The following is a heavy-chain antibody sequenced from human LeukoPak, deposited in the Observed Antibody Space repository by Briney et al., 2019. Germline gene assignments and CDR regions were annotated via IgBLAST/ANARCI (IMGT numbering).Heavy chain of an antibody. CDR1: GDSISTINW. Sequence: SGTLSLTCGVSGDSISTINWWTWVRQPPGKGLEWIGYIHYRGSTNYNPSLKSRVTISVDTSINQFSLKLSSVTAADTAVYYCAREGTTFDAFDIWGQGTMVTVSS. CDR3: AREGTTFDAFDI. D-gene: IGHD1-1*01. V-gene: IGHV4-4*02. J-gene: IGHJ3*02. CDR2: IHYRGST.